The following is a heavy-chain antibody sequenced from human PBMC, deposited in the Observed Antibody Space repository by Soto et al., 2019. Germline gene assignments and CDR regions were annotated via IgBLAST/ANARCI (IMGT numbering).Heavy chain of an antibody. V-gene: IGHV4-34*01. CDR3: ARRGSYYYYYYYGMDV. J-gene: IGHJ6*02. D-gene: IGHD2-21*01. CDR2: INHSGST. CDR1: GGSFSGYY. Sequence: SETLSLTCAVYGGSFSGYYWSWIRQPPGKGLEWIGEINHSGSTNYNPSLKSRVTISVDTSKNQFSLKLSSVTAADTAVYYCARRGSYYYYYYYGMDVWGQGTTVTVSS.